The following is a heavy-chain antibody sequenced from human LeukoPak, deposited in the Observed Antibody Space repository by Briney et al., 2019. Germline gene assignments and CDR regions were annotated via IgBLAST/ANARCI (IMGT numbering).Heavy chain of an antibody. J-gene: IGHJ4*02. CDR2: MNPNSGNT. Sequence: GASVKVSCKASGCTFTSYDINWVRQATGQGLEWMGWMNPNSGNTGYAQKFQGRVTMTRNTSISTAYMELSSLRSEDTAVYYCARVSPRDFWSGYSYTFDYWGQGTLVTVSS. CDR1: GCTFTSYD. V-gene: IGHV1-8*01. D-gene: IGHD3-3*01. CDR3: ARVSPRDFWSGYSYTFDY.